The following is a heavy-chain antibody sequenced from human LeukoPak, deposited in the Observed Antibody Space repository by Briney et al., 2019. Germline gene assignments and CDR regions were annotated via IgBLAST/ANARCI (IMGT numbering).Heavy chain of an antibody. CDR1: GGSISSYY. V-gene: IGHV4-4*07. CDR3: ASSPNFYYYYMDV. Sequence: SETLSLTCTVSGGSISSYYWSWIRQSAGKGLEWIGRVYSNGITNYNPPLKSRVTMSVDTSKKEFSLKLSSVTAADTAVCYCASSPNFYYYYMDVWGKGTTVTVSS. CDR2: VYSNGIT. J-gene: IGHJ6*03.